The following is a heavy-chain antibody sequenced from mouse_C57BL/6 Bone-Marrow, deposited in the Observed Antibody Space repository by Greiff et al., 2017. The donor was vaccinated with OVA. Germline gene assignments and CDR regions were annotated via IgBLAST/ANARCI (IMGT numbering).Heavy chain of an antibody. J-gene: IGHJ2*01. V-gene: IGHV1-31*01. Sequence: EVKLMESGPELVKPGASVKISCKASGYSFTGYYMHWVKQSHGNILDWIGYIYPYNGVSSYNQKFKGKATLTVDKSSSTAYMELRSLTSEDSAVYYCARYGYYGLYYFDYWGQGTTLTVSS. CDR2: IYPYNGVS. CDR3: ARYGYYGLYYFDY. CDR1: GYSFTGYY. D-gene: IGHD1-1*01.